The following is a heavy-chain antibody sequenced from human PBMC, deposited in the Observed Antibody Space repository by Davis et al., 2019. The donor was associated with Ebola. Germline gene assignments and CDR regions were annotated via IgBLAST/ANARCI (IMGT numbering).Heavy chain of an antibody. CDR2: MCHSGST. D-gene: IGHD3-10*01. J-gene: IGHJ4*02. Sequence: PSETLSLTCAVSGYSISSGYCWGWIRQPPGKGLEWIGSMCHSGSTYYNPSLKSRVTISVDTSKNQFSLKLSSVTAADTAVYYCARAGVYRPYYFDFWGQGTLVTVSS. CDR1: GYSISSGYC. CDR3: ARAGVYRPYYFDF. V-gene: IGHV4-38-2*01.